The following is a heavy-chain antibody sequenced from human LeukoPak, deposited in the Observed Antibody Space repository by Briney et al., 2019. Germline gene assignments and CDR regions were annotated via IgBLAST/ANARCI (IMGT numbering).Heavy chain of an antibody. CDR1: GYTFTSYG. CDR3: ARAAYYYDSSGYYFFDY. D-gene: IGHD3-22*01. J-gene: IGHJ4*02. CDR2: ISAYNGNT. Sequence: ASVKVSCKASGYTFTSYGISWVRQAPGQGLEWMGWISAYNGNTNYAQKLQGRVTMTTDTSTSTAYMELRSLRSDDTAVYYRARAAYYYDSSGYYFFDYWGQGTLVTVSS. V-gene: IGHV1-18*01.